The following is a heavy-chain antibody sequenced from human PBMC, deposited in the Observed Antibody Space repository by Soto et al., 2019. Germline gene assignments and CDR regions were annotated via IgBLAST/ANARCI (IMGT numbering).Heavy chain of an antibody. V-gene: IGHV3-15*01. CDR1: GFTFSNAW. Sequence: EVQLVESGGGLVKPGGPLRRSWAASGFTFSNAWMSWVRQAPGKGPEWVGSIKSKTDGGTTDYAAPVKGRFTISRGDSKSTLYLQMNSLKSEDPAVYCCTTESYGDYPFDYWGQGTLVTVSS. CDR2: IKSKTDGGTT. J-gene: IGHJ4*02. D-gene: IGHD4-17*01. CDR3: TTESYGDYPFDY.